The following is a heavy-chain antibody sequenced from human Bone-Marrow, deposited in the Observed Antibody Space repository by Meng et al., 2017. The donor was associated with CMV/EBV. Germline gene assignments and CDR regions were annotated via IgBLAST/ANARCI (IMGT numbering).Heavy chain of an antibody. CDR3: ARGASLDY. D-gene: IGHD6-6*01. J-gene: IGHJ4*02. V-gene: IGHV3-53*01. Sequence: GESLKISCAASGFTFSSYAMSWVRQAPGKGLEWVSVIYSGGSTYYADSVKGRFTISRDNSKNTLYLQMNSLRAEDTAVYCCARGASLDYWGQGTLVTVSS. CDR1: GFTFSSYA. CDR2: IYSGGST.